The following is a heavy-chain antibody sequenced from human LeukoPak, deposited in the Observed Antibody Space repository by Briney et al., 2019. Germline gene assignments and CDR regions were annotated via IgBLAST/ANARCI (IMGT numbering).Heavy chain of an antibody. J-gene: IGHJ6*03. CDR1: GYTFTGYY. Sequence: AASVKVSCKASGYTFTGYYMHWVRQAPGQGLEWMGWINPNSGGTNYAQKFQGRVTMTRDTSISTAYMELSRLRSDGTAVYYCARGYIVATIGADYYYYMDVWGKGTTVTVSS. CDR3: ARGYIVATIGADYYYYMDV. V-gene: IGHV1-2*02. D-gene: IGHD5-12*01. CDR2: INPNSGGT.